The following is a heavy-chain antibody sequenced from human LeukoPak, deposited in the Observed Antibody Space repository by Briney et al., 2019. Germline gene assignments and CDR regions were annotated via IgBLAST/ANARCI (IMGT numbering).Heavy chain of an antibody. D-gene: IGHD6-13*01. CDR3: ARGPPIVAAGTEFDY. CDR1: GYTFTDYY. V-gene: IGHV1-2*02. Sequence: GASVKVSFKASGYTFTDYYIHWVRQAPGQGLQWMGWINPNSGGTSYAQSFQGRVTMTRDTSISTAFMELSRQRSDDTAVYYCARGPPIVAAGTEFDYWGQGTLVTVSS. CDR2: INPNSGGT. J-gene: IGHJ4*02.